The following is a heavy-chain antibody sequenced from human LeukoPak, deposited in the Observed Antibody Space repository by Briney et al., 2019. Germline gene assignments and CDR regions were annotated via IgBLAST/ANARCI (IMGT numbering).Heavy chain of an antibody. J-gene: IGHJ6*02. D-gene: IGHD6-13*01. V-gene: IGHV3-21*01. CDR1: GFTFSSYS. CDR2: ISSSSSYI. CDR3: ARDLGRIAAAGTGEYLYGMDV. Sequence: PGGSLRLSCAASGFTFSSYSMNWVRQAPGKGLEWVSSISSSSSYIHYADSVKGRFTISRDNAKNSLYLQMNSLRAEDTAVYYCARDLGRIAAAGTGEYLYGMDVWGQGTTVTVSS.